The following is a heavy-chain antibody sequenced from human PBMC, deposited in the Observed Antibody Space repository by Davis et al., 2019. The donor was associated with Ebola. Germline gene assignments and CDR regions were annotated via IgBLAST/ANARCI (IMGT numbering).Heavy chain of an antibody. J-gene: IGHJ5*02. CDR2: INHSGST. Sequence: SETLSLTCTVSGGSISSYYWSWIRQPPGKGLEWIGEINHSGSTNYNPSLKSRVTISVDTSKNQFSLKLSSVTAADTAVYYCARKRPFYSNYNWFDPWGQGTLVTVSS. V-gene: IGHV4-34*01. CDR1: GGSISSYY. D-gene: IGHD4-11*01. CDR3: ARKRPFYSNYNWFDP.